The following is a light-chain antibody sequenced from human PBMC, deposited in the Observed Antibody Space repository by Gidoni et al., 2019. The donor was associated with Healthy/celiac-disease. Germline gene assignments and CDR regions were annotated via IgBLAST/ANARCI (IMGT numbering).Light chain of an antibody. V-gene: IGLV2-14*03. CDR2: DVS. CDR3: SSYTSSSTLGV. CDR1: SSVVGGYNY. J-gene: IGLJ2*01. Sequence: QSALTQTASVSGSPGQSLTISCTGTSSVVGGYNYVSWYQQHPGKAPKLMIYDVSNRPSGVSNRFSGSKSGNTASLTISGLQAEDEADYYCSSYTSSSTLGVFGGGTKLTVL.